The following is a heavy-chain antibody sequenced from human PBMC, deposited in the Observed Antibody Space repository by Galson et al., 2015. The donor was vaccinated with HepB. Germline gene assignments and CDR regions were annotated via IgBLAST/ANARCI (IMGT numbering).Heavy chain of an antibody. CDR1: GGTFSSYA. J-gene: IGHJ5*02. V-gene: IGHV1-69*04. Sequence: SVKVSCKASGGTFSSYAISWVRQAPGQGLEWMGRIIPILGIANYAQKFQGRVTITADKSTSTAYMEPSSLRSEDTAVYYCARQHVAPGGWFDPWGQGTLVTVSS. CDR3: ARQHVAPGGWFDP. CDR2: IIPILGIA. D-gene: IGHD3-10*01.